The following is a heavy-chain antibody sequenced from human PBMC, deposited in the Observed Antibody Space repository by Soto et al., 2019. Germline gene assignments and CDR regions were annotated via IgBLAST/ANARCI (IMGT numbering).Heavy chain of an antibody. J-gene: IGHJ4*02. CDR3: AKEMVLRYFGCLDY. CDR1: GFTFSSYG. D-gene: IGHD3-9*01. Sequence: QVQLVESGGGVVQPGRSLRLSCAASGFTFSSYGMHWVRQAPGKGLEWVAVISYDGSNKYYADSVKGRFTISRDNSKNTMYLQMNSLRAEDTAVYYCAKEMVLRYFGCLDYWGQGTLVTVSS. V-gene: IGHV3-30*18. CDR2: ISYDGSNK.